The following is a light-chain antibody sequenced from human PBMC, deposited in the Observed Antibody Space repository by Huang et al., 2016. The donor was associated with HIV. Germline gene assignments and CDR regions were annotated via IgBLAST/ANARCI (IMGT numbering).Light chain of an antibody. CDR3: QQTHSFPWT. CDR2: AGS. Sequence: DIHMTQSPSSVSASIGDRVTITCRASQDINSGLAWYQQKPGKAPNLLIYAGSTLQSGVPSRFSGTGSGTDFTLTIYSLQPEDASTYYCQQTHSFPWTFGQGTKV. CDR1: QDINSG. J-gene: IGKJ1*01. V-gene: IGKV1-12*01.